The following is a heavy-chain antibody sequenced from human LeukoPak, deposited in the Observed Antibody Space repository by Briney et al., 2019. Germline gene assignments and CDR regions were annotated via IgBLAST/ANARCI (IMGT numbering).Heavy chain of an antibody. CDR1: GGSISSYY. J-gene: IGHJ4*02. D-gene: IGHD3-10*01. CDR2: IYYSGST. Sequence: PSETLSLTCTVSGGSISSYYWSRIRQPPGKGLEWIGYIYYSGSTNYNPSLKSRVTISVDTSKNQFSLKLSSVTAADTAVYYCAGTSDDYYGSGSSKGDYWGQGTLVTVSS. V-gene: IGHV4-59*08. CDR3: AGTSDDYYGSGSSKGDY.